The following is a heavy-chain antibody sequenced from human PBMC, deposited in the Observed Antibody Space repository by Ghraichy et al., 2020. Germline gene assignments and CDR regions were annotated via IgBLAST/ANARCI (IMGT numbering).Heavy chain of an antibody. CDR1: GGSISSYY. J-gene: IGHJ6*03. Sequence: SETLSLTCTVSGGSISSYYWSWIRQPPGKGLEWIGYIYYSGSTNYNPSLKSRVTISVDTSKNQFSLKLSSVTAADTAVYYCASGVGMATIIEPAYYYYMDVWGKGTTVTVSS. D-gene: IGHD5-24*01. CDR3: ASGVGMATIIEPAYYYYMDV. V-gene: IGHV4-59*01. CDR2: IYYSGST.